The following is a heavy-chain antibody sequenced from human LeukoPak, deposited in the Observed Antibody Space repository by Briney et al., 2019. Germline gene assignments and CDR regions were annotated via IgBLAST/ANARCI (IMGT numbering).Heavy chain of an antibody. CDR1: GFIFSHHG. CDR3: AKRGAEVGATVAPGDY. CDR2: ISDSGGST. D-gene: IGHD1-26*01. V-gene: IGHV3-23*01. J-gene: IGHJ4*02. Sequence: GGSLRLSCATSGFIFSHHGMSWVRQAPGKGLEWVSAISDSGGSTYYADSVKGRFTISRDSSKNTLYLQMNSLRAEDTAVYYCAKRGAEVGATVAPGDYWGQGTLVTVSS.